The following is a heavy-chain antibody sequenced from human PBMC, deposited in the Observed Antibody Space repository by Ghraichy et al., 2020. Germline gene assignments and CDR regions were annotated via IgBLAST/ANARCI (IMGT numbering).Heavy chain of an antibody. CDR1: GGTVTSDTNY. J-gene: IGHJ6*02. D-gene: IGHD2-21*02. Sequence: SETLSLTCSVSGGTVTSDTNYWNWIRQPPGKGLEWIGYINYSGVTNYNPSLKSRVAISVDTSKNQFSLRLSSVTAADTAVYYCASPNPAYCGGDCYSSYYFGMDVWGQGTTVTVSS. V-gene: IGHV4-61*01. CDR2: INYSGVT. CDR3: ASPNPAYCGGDCYSSYYFGMDV.